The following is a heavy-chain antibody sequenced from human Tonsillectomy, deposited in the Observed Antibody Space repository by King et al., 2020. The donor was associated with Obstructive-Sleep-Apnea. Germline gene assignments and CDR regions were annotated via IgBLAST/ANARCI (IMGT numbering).Heavy chain of an antibody. Sequence: VQLVESGGVVVQPGGSLRLSCAASGFTFDDYTMHWVRQAPGKGLEWVSLISWDGGSTYYADSVKGRFTISRDNSKNSLYLQMNSLRTEDTALYYCAKDIDTGGPDWVFDYWGQGTLVTVSS. J-gene: IGHJ4*02. CDR2: ISWDGGST. CDR3: AKDIDTGGPDWVFDY. CDR1: GFTFDDYT. D-gene: IGHD2-8*02. V-gene: IGHV3-43*01.